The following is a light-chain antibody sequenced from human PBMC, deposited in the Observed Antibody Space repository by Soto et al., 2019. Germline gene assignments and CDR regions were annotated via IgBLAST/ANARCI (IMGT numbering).Light chain of an antibody. V-gene: IGKV3-11*01. CDR1: QSVSTF. J-gene: IGKJ1*01. Sequence: EIVLTQSPATLSLSPGERATLSCRASQSVSTFFAWYRQQPGQAPRLLLSDASSRATGIPGRFSGSGSGTDFRLTISSLEAEDFAVYYCQQRSNGPWTFGQGTKVEIK. CDR3: QQRSNGPWT. CDR2: DAS.